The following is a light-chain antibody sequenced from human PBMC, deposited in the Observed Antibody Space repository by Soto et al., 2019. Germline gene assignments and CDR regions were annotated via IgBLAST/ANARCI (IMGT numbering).Light chain of an antibody. CDR3: QYYANPPRT. Sequence: EIVLTQSPGTLSLSPGERATLSCRASQSVGGNYLAWYQHKPGQAPRFLIYEANRRASGIPDRFSGSGSGTDFTLTISRLEPEEFAVYYCQYYANPPRTFGQGTKLEI. J-gene: IGKJ2*01. CDR2: EAN. CDR1: QSVGGNY. V-gene: IGKV3-20*01.